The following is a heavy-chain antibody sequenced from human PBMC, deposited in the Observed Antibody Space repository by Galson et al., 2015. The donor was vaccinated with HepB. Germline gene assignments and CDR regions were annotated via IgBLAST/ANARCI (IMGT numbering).Heavy chain of an antibody. D-gene: IGHD5-18*01. Sequence: SVKVSCKASGYTFSTYGLSWVRQAPGQGLEWMGWIGAYNVNSKYAQKFQGRVTVTTDTFTSTAYMELRSLRSDDTAVYYCARADSAIQLWVGLDYWGQGTLVTVSS. J-gene: IGHJ4*02. V-gene: IGHV1-18*01. CDR3: ARADSAIQLWVGLDY. CDR2: IGAYNVNS. CDR1: GYTFSTYG.